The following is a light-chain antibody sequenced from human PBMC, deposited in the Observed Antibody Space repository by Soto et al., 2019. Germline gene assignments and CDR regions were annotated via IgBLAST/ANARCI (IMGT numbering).Light chain of an antibody. CDR2: DAS. J-gene: IGKJ2*01. Sequence: EIVLTQSPATLSLSPGERATLSCRASRSVGTSLAWYQQKPGQAPRLLIYDASNRATGFPARFSGSGSGTDCTLTISSLEPEDFAVYYCQQRTNWPPYAFGQGTKLEIK. CDR1: RSVGTS. V-gene: IGKV3-11*01. CDR3: QQRTNWPPYA.